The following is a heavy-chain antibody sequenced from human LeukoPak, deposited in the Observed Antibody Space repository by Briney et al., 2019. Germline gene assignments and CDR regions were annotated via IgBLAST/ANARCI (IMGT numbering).Heavy chain of an antibody. CDR2: INHSGST. V-gene: IGHV4-34*01. CDR3: AREVGIAIPAGDIDVFDI. D-gene: IGHD6-13*01. Sequence: GSLRLSCAASGFTFSDYYMSWIRQSPGKGLEWIGEINHSGSTNYNPSLKSRVSISVDKSKNQFSLNVISVSAADTAVYYCAREVGIAIPAGDIDVFDIWGQGTMVTVSS. CDR1: GFTFSDYY. J-gene: IGHJ3*02.